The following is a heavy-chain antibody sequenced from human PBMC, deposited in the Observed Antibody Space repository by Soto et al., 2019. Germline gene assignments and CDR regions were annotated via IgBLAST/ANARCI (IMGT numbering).Heavy chain of an antibody. CDR2: TYYRSQWYS. J-gene: IGHJ4*02. V-gene: IGHV6-1*01. CDR3: ATDRLPGIDY. Sequence: SQTLSLTCAISGDSVSGKTIAWNWIRQSPSRGLEWLGRTYYRSQWYSDYAVSVRSPITISPDTSKNQFSLQLSSVTPEDTAIYYCATDRLPGIDYWGQGTLVTVS. CDR1: GDSVSGKTIA.